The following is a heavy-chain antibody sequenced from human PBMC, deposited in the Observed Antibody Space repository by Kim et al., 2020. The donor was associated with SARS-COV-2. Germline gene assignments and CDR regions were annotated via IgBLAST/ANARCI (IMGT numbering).Heavy chain of an antibody. CDR1: GFTFGDYA. J-gene: IGHJ4*02. V-gene: IGHV3-49*03. CDR2: IRSKAYGGTT. Sequence: GGSLRLSCTASGFTFGDYAISWFRRAPGKGLEWVGFIRSKAYGGTTEYAASVKGRFTISRDDSKSIAYLQMNSLKTEDTAVYYCTRGVITSFWPRNQRYAYSGQGTLVTFSS. D-gene: IGHD3-22*01. CDR3: TRGVITSFWPRNQRYAY.